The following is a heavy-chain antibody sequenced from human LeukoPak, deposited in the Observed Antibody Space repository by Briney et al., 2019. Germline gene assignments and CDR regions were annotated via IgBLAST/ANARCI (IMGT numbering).Heavy chain of an antibody. CDR3: ARFIAAPYYFDY. V-gene: IGHV3-21*01. CDR1: GFTFSSYS. D-gene: IGHD6-13*01. Sequence: TGGSLRLSCAASGFTFSSYSMNWVRQAPGKGLEWVSFISSSRSYIYYADSVKGRFTISRDNAKNSLYLQMNSLRAEDTAVYYCARFIAAPYYFDYWGRGTLVTVSS. J-gene: IGHJ4*02. CDR2: ISSSRSYI.